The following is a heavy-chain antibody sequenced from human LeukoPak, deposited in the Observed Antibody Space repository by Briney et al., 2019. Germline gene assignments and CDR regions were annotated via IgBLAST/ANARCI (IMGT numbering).Heavy chain of an antibody. CDR3: ARERPNIYYFDY. D-gene: IGHD1/OR15-1a*01. Sequence: ASVKVSCTASGYTFTSYYVHWVRQDPGQGPEYMGIINPSAGNTNYAQKFQGRITMTRDTSTSTVYMELSSLLSEDTAVYYCARERPNIYYFDYWGQGTLVTVSS. CDR2: INPSAGNT. V-gene: IGHV1-46*01. J-gene: IGHJ4*02. CDR1: GYTFTSYY.